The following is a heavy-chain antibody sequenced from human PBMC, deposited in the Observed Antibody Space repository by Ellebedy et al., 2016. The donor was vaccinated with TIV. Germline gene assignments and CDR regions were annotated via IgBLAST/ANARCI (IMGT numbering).Heavy chain of an antibody. Sequence: GESLKISCAASGFTFSNYDMHWVRQATGKGLEWVSAIVTAGDTYYADSVKGRFTIFRENAKNSFYLQMNSLRADDTAVYYCTRGGCSSTSCYQVYFYGMDVWGQGTTVTVSS. J-gene: IGHJ6*02. CDR1: GFTFSNYD. CDR2: IVTAGDT. V-gene: IGHV3-13*01. CDR3: TRGGCSSTSCYQVYFYGMDV. D-gene: IGHD2-2*01.